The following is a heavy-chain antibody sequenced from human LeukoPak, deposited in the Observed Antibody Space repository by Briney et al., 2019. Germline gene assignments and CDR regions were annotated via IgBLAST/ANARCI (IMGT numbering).Heavy chain of an antibody. Sequence: SETLSLTCTVSGGSISSYYWSWIRQPPGKGLEWIGYIYSSGSTNFSPSLKSRVTISVDTSKNHFSLKLNSVTAADTAVYFCARSANTRASFDYWGQGTLVTVSS. CDR1: GGSISSYY. J-gene: IGHJ4*02. CDR2: IYSSGST. V-gene: IGHV4-59*01. CDR3: ARSANTRASFDY.